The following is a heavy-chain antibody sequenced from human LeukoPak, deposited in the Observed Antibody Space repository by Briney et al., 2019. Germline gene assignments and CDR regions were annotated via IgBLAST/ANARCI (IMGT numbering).Heavy chain of an antibody. CDR2: ISSSSRDI. V-gene: IGHV3-21*01. CDR1: GFTFSSYT. Sequence: PGGSLRLSCAASGFTFSSYTMNWVRQAPGKGLEWVATISSSSRDIFYADSVKGRFSISRDNTQNTLSLRMNSLRAEDTAVYYCVREAAATLFDYWGQGTLVTVSS. D-gene: IGHD1-26*01. J-gene: IGHJ4*02. CDR3: VREAAATLFDY.